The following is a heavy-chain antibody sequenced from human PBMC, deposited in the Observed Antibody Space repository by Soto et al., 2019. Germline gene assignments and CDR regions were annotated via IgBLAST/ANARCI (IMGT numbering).Heavy chain of an antibody. J-gene: IGHJ6*02. CDR1: GYTFTIYA. CDR3: ARDQFGSGMDF. Sequence: GASLKVSCKASGYTFTIYAMHWVRQAPGQRLEWMGWINAGNGNTKYSQKFQGRVTITRDTSASTAYMELSSLRSEDTAVYYCARDQFGSGMDFWGQGTTVTVSS. CDR2: INAGNGNT. V-gene: IGHV1-3*01. D-gene: IGHD3-3*01.